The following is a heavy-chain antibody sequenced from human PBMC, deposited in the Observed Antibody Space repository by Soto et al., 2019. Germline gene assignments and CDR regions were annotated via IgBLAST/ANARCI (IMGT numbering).Heavy chain of an antibody. CDR3: VRDDVGVGIDY. Sequence: EVQLVESGGGLVQPGGSLRLSCAASGFRFSSYWMHWVRQVPGKGLVWVSHIDSDGNSTTYADSVKGRFTISRDNAKNTVYLQMNSLRADDTAVYYCVRDDVGVGIDYWGLGTLVTVSS. V-gene: IGHV3-74*03. D-gene: IGHD1-26*01. J-gene: IGHJ4*02. CDR2: IDSDGNST. CDR1: GFRFSSYW.